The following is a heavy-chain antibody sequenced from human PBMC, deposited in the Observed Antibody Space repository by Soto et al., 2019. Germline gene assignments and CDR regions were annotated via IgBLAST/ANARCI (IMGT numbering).Heavy chain of an antibody. CDR3: AKDGMITFGGVIANIDY. V-gene: IGHV3-30*18. Sequence: QVQLVESGGGVVQPGRSLRLSCAASGFTFSSYGMHWVRQAPGKGLEWVAVISYDGSNKYYADSVKGRFTISRDNSKNTLYLQMNSLRAEDTAVYYCAKDGMITFGGVIANIDYWGQGTLGTVSS. D-gene: IGHD3-16*02. CDR2: ISYDGSNK. CDR1: GFTFSSYG. J-gene: IGHJ4*02.